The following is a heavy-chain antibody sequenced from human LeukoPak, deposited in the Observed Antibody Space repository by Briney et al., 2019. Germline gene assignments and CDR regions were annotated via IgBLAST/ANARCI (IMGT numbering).Heavy chain of an antibody. J-gene: IGHJ4*02. Sequence: SETLSLTCAVYGGSFSGYYWSWIRQPPGKGLEWIGEINHSGSTNYNPSLKSRVTISVDTSKNQFSLKLSSVTAADTAVYYCASYRPTYYYGSGSYSRDNYFDYWGQGTLVTVSS. D-gene: IGHD3-10*01. CDR3: ASYRPTYYYGSGSYSRDNYFDY. V-gene: IGHV4-34*01. CDR1: GGSFSGYY. CDR2: INHSGST.